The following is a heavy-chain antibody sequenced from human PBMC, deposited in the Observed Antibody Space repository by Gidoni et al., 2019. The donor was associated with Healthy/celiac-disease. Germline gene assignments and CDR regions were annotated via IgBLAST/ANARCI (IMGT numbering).Heavy chain of an antibody. J-gene: IGHJ4*02. CDR2: IYPGDSDT. CDR3: ARTYYGSGSYSELYYFDY. D-gene: IGHD3-10*01. CDR1: GYSLTSYW. V-gene: IGHV5-51*01. Sequence: EVQLVQSGAEVKKPGESLKISCKGSGYSLTSYWIGWVRQMPGKGLEWMGIIYPGDSDTRYSPSFQGQVTISADKSISTAYLQWSSLKASDTAMYYCARTYYGSGSYSELYYFDYWGQGTLVTVSS.